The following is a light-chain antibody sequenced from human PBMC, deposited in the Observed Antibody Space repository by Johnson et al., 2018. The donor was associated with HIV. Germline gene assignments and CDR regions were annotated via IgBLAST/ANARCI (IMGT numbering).Light chain of an antibody. Sequence: QSVLTQPPSVSAAPGQKVTISCSGSSSNIGNNYVSWYQQLPGTAPKVLIYENNKRPSGIPDRFSGSKSGTSATLGLTGLQTGDEADYYCGTWDSGLNTYVFGTGTKVTAL. CDR2: ENN. CDR3: GTWDSGLNTYV. CDR1: SSNIGNNY. V-gene: IGLV1-51*02. J-gene: IGLJ1*01.